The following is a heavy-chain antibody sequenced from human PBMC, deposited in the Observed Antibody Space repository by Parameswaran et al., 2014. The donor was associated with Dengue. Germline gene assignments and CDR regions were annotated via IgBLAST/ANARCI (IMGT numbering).Heavy chain of an antibody. D-gene: IGHD2-21*02. J-gene: IGHJ3*02. V-gene: IGHV1-69*01. CDR3: ARREIVVVTANDAFDI. CDR2: IIPIFGTA. Sequence: WVRQAPGQGLEWMGGIIPIFGTANYAQKFQGRVTITADESTSTAYMELSSLRSEDTAVYYCARREIVVVTANDAFDIWGQGTMVTVSS.